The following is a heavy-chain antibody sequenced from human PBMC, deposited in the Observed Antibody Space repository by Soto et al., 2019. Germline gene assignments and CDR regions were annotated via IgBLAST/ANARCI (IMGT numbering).Heavy chain of an antibody. D-gene: IGHD2-2*03. CDR2: IIPIFGTA. V-gene: IGHV1-69*13. CDR3: ASGYCISTSCYSYYYYGMDV. CDR1: GCTFSSYA. Sequence: SVKVSCKASGCTFSSYAISWVRQAPGQGLEWMGGIIPIFGTANYAQKFQGRVTITADESTSTAYMELSSLRSEDTAVYYCASGYCISTSCYSYYYYGMDVWGQGTTVTVSS. J-gene: IGHJ6*02.